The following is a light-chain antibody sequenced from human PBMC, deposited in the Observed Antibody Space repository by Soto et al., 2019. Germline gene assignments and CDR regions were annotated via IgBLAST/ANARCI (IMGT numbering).Light chain of an antibody. J-gene: IGKJ4*01. CDR2: GAS. CDR1: QSVSSN. CDR3: QQYNNWPSLT. V-gene: IGKV3-15*01. Sequence: EIVMTQSPATLSVSPGERATLSCRASQSVSSNFAWYQQKPGQAPRLLIYGASTRATGIPARFSGSGSGTEFTLTISSLQSEDFAVYYCQQYNNWPSLTFGGGTKVDI.